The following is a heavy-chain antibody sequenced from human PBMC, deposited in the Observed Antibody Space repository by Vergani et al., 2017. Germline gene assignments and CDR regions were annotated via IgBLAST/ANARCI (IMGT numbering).Heavy chain of an antibody. D-gene: IGHD1-26*01. Sequence: QVQLVESGGGLVKPGGSLRLSCAASGFTFRDHYMSWIRQAPGKGLEWVSYTSSTGSSISYAHSVKGRFTISRDNAKDSVFLQMNSLRAEDTAVYYCARDLVGALDAFDIWGQGTMVTVSS. J-gene: IGHJ3*02. V-gene: IGHV3-11*01. CDR1: GFTFRDHY. CDR2: TSSTGSSI. CDR3: ARDLVGALDAFDI.